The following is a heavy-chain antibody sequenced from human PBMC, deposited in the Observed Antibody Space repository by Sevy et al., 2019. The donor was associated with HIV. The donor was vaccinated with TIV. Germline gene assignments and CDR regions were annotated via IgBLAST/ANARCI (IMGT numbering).Heavy chain of an antibody. CDR1: GFTFSSYE. CDR2: ISSSGSTI. J-gene: IGHJ2*01. Sequence: GGSLRLSCAASGFTFSSYEMNWVRQAPGKGLEWVLYISSSGSTIYYADSVKGRFTISRDNAKNSLYLQMNSLRAEDTAVYYCARSPLYCSGGSCYSEGNWYFDLWGRGTLVTVSS. CDR3: ARSPLYCSGGSCYSEGNWYFDL. V-gene: IGHV3-48*03. D-gene: IGHD2-15*01.